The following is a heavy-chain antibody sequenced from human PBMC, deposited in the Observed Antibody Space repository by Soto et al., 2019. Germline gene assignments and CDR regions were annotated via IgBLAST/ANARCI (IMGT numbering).Heavy chain of an antibody. V-gene: IGHV3-23*01. J-gene: IGHJ4*02. CDR3: AKERSSGWSLDY. CDR1: GGSISSYY. CDR2: ISGSGGST. Sequence: ETLSLTCTVSGGSISSYYWSWVRQAPGKGLEWVSGISGSGGSTYYADSVKGRFTVSRDNSKNTLYLQMNSLRAEDTAVFYCAKERSSGWSLDYWGQGTLVTVSS. D-gene: IGHD6-19*01.